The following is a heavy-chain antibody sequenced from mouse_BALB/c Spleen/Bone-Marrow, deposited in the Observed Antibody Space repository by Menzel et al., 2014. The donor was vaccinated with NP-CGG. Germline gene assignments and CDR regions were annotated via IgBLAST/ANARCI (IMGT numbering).Heavy chain of an antibody. V-gene: IGHV1-37*01. J-gene: IGHJ4*01. CDR1: GYSFTGYF. CDR2: INPYNGDT. D-gene: IGHD2-10*02. Sequence: VQLKESGSELVKPGASVKISCKASGYSFTGYFMNWVKQSHGKSLEWIGRINPYNGDTFYNQKFKGKATLTVDKSSSTAHMELLSLTSEDSAVYYCGGSKYGNYDAMDYWGQGTSVTVSS. CDR3: GGSKYGNYDAMDY.